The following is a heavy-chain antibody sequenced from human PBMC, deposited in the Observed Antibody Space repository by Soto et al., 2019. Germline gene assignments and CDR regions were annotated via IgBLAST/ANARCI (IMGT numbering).Heavy chain of an antibody. V-gene: IGHV3-15*01. CDR1: GFTFSNAW. J-gene: IGHJ6*03. D-gene: IGHD2-2*01. CDR3: TTDLTDIVVVPAAPDFSYYYYMVV. CDR2: IKSKTDGGTT. Sequence: GGSLRLSCAASGFTFSNAWMSWVRQAPGKGLEWVGRIKSKTDGGTTDYAAPVKGRFTISRDDSKNTLYLQMNSLKTEDTAVYYCTTDLTDIVVVPAAPDFSYYYYMVVWGKGTTDTVSS.